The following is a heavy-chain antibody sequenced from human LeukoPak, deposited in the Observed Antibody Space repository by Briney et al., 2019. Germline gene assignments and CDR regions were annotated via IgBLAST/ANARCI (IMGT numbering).Heavy chain of an antibody. J-gene: IGHJ4*02. CDR2: IYYSGST. CDR3: ARGKYDTTGYYRQFDY. CDR1: GGSISSYY. Sequence: SETLSLTCTVSGGSISSYYWSWIRQPPGKGLEWIGYIYYSGSTDYNPSLESRLSMSVETSKNQVSLNLRSVTGADTAVYYCARGKYDTTGYYRQFDYWGQGTLVTVSS. D-gene: IGHD3-22*01. V-gene: IGHV4-59*12.